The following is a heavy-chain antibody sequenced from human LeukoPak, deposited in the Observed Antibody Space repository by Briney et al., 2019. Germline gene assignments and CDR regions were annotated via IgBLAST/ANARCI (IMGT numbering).Heavy chain of an antibody. D-gene: IGHD6-6*01. Sequence: PGGSLRLSCAASGFTFSSYGMHWVRQAPGKGLEWVAVIWYGGSNKYYADSVKGRFTISRDNSKNTLYLQMNSLRAEDTAVYYCAKAVSSSSGEYNWFDPWGQGTLVTVSS. CDR1: GFTFSSYG. CDR2: IWYGGSNK. CDR3: AKAVSSSSGEYNWFDP. V-gene: IGHV3-30*02. J-gene: IGHJ5*02.